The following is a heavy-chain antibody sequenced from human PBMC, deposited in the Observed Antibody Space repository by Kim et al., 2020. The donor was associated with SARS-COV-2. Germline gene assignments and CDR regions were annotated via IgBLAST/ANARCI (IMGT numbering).Heavy chain of an antibody. D-gene: IGHD5-12*01. CDR3: ARDVIVATHQYGMDV. J-gene: IGHJ6*02. V-gene: IGHV1-46*01. Sequence: QKFQGRVTMTRDTSTSTVYMELSSLRSEDTAVYYCARDVIVATHQYGMDVWGQGTTVTVSS.